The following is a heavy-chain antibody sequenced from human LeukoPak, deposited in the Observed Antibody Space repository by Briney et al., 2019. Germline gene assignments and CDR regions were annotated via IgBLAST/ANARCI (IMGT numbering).Heavy chain of an antibody. CDR1: GYTFTSYY. CDR3: AREKNSGSYLSSEFDP. V-gene: IGHV1-46*01. CDR2: INPSGGST. Sequence: ASVKLSRKASGYTFTSYYMHWVRQAPGQGLEWMGIINPSGGSTSYAQKFQGRVTMTRDTSTSTVYMELSSLRSEDTAVYYCAREKNSGSYLSSEFDPWGQGTLVPVSS. D-gene: IGHD1-26*01. J-gene: IGHJ5*02.